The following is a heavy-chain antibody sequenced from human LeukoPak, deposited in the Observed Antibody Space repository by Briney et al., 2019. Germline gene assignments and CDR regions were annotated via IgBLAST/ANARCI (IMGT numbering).Heavy chain of an antibody. D-gene: IGHD6-25*01. CDR3: AKVSPGGPRGYFDL. CDR2: INSDGSST. V-gene: IGHV3-74*01. CDR1: GFTFSSYW. Sequence: GGSLRLSCAASGFTFSSYWMHWVRQAPGKGLVWVSRINSDGSSTSYADSVKGRFTISRDNAKNTLYLQMNSLRAEDTAVYYCAKVSPGGPRGYFDLWGRGTLVTVSS. J-gene: IGHJ2*01.